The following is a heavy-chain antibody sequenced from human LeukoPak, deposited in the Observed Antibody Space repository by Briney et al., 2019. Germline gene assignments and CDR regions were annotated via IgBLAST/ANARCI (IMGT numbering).Heavy chain of an antibody. J-gene: IGHJ6*02. CDR3: AKAASSSWPSYYYGMDV. Sequence: PGGSLRLSCAASGFTFSSYGMHWVRQAPGKGLEWVAVMSNDGSNKYYADSVKGRFTISKDNSKNTVYLQMSSLRVDDTAVYYCAKAASSSWPSYYYGMDVWGQGTTVTVSS. D-gene: IGHD6-13*01. V-gene: IGHV3-30*18. CDR1: GFTFSSYG. CDR2: MSNDGSNK.